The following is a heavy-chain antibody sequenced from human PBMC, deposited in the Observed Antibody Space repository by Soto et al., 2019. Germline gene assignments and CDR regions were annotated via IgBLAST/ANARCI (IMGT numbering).Heavy chain of an antibody. V-gene: IGHV3-9*01. CDR3: AKDIGYSPIEARTGAFDI. Sequence: GGSLRLSCAASGFTCDDYAMHWVRQAPGKGLEWVSGISWNSGSIGYADSVKGRFTISRDNAKNSLYLQMNSLRAEDTALYYCAKDIGYSPIEARTGAFDIWGQGTMVTVSS. D-gene: IGHD6-6*01. CDR2: ISWNSGSI. CDR1: GFTCDDYA. J-gene: IGHJ3*02.